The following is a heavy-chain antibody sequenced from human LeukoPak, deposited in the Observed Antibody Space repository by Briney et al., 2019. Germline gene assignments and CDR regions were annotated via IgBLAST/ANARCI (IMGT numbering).Heavy chain of an antibody. Sequence: SQTLSLTCTVSGGSISSGSYYWSWIRQPAGKGLEWIGRIYTSGSTNYNPSLKSRVTISVDTSKNQFSLKLSSVTAADTAVYYCARGYCSSTSCYMFDYWGQGTLVTVSS. J-gene: IGHJ4*02. CDR2: IYTSGST. D-gene: IGHD2-2*02. CDR1: GGSISSGSYY. V-gene: IGHV4-61*02. CDR3: ARGYCSSTSCYMFDY.